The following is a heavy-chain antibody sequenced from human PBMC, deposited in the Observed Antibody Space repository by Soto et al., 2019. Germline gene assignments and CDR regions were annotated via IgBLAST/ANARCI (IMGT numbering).Heavy chain of an antibody. CDR2: ISYDGSNK. D-gene: IGHD3-10*01. Sequence: GGSLRLSCAASGFTFSNFGMHWVRQAPGTGLEWVAVISYDGSNKYYADSVKGRFTISRDNSKNSLYLQMNSLRAEDTAVYYCARNPTKDYYGSGSYPWAWFDPWGQGTLVTVSS. CDR1: GFTFSNFG. J-gene: IGHJ5*02. V-gene: IGHV3-30*03. CDR3: ARNPTKDYYGSGSYPWAWFDP.